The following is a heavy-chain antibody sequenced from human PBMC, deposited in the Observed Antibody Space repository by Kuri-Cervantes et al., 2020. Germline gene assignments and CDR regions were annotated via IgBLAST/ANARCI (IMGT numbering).Heavy chain of an antibody. CDR3: ARQTLSHAFDI. Sequence: SETLSLTCAVYGGSFSGYYWSWIRQSPGRGLEWIGYIYYSGSTYHNPSLKSRVTKSVDTSKNQFSLKLSSVTAADTAVYYCARQTLSHAFDIWGQGTMVTVSS. J-gene: IGHJ3*02. V-gene: IGHV4-31*02. CDR2: IYYSGST. CDR1: GGSFSGYY. D-gene: IGHD2-8*01.